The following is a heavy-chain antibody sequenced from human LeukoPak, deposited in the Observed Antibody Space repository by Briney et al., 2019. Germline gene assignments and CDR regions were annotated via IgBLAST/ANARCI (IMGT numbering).Heavy chain of an antibody. V-gene: IGHV4-34*01. CDR1: GGSFSGYY. CDR3: ARGVVVVTATTYNWFDP. Sequence: SETLSLTCAVYGGSFSGYYWSWIRQPPGKGLEWIGEINHSGSTNYNPSLKSRVTISVDTSKNQFSLKLSSVTAADTAVYHCARGVVVVTATTYNWFDPWGQGTLVTVSS. J-gene: IGHJ5*02. CDR2: INHSGST. D-gene: IGHD2-21*02.